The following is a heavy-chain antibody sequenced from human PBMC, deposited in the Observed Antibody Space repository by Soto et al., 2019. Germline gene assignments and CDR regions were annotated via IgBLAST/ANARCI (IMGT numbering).Heavy chain of an antibody. Sequence: QVQLVQSGAEVKKPGSSVKVSCKASGGTFSSYTISWVRQAPGQGLEWMGRIIPILGIANYAQKFQGRVTITADKSTSTAYVEISSLRSEDTAVDYCARAGWSYSYYYGMDVWGQGTTVTVSS. J-gene: IGHJ6*02. D-gene: IGHD2-15*01. CDR3: ARAGWSYSYYYGMDV. CDR1: GGTFSSYT. V-gene: IGHV1-69*02. CDR2: IIPILGIA.